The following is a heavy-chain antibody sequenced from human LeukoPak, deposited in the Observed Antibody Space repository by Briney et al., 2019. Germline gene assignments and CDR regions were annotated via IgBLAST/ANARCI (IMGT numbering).Heavy chain of an antibody. D-gene: IGHD2-21*02. J-gene: IGHJ3*02. Sequence: APVKVSCKASGYTFTSYGISWVRQAPGQGLEWMGWISAYNGNTNYAQKLRGRVTMTTDTSTSTAYMELRSLRSDDTAVYYCARSTSPIAYCGGDCYSGAFDIWGQGTMVTVSS. V-gene: IGHV1-18*01. CDR2: ISAYNGNT. CDR1: GYTFTSYG. CDR3: ARSTSPIAYCGGDCYSGAFDI.